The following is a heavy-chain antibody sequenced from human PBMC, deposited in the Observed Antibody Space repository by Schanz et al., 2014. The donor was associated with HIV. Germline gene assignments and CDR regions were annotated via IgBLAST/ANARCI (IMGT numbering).Heavy chain of an antibody. CDR2: IWFDGSNK. CDR1: GFIFSTYG. D-gene: IGHD3-3*01. J-gene: IGHJ6*02. V-gene: IGHV3-33*01. Sequence: QVQLVESGGGVVQPGRSLRLSCAASGFIFSTYGMHWVRQAPGKGLEWVAIIWFDGSNKYYADSVKGRFTISRDNGKNSVYLQMNSLRAEDTAVYFCARDSEYYDFWTGYSPYGLDVWGQGTTVTVSS. CDR3: ARDSEYYDFWTGYSPYGLDV.